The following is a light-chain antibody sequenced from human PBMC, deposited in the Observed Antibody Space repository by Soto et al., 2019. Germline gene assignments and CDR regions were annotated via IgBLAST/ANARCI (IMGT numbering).Light chain of an antibody. V-gene: IGKV3-15*01. CDR2: GAS. CDR1: QSVNSN. J-gene: IGKJ3*01. Sequence: EIVMTQSPATLSVSPGERATLSCRASQSVNSNLAWYQQKPGQAPRLLISGASTRSTGIPARFSGSGSGTEFTLTSSSLQSEDFAFYYCQQYNNWPFTFGPGTKVDIK. CDR3: QQYNNWPFT.